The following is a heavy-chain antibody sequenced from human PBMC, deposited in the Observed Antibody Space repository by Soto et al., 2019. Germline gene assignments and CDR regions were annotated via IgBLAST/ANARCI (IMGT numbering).Heavy chain of an antibody. D-gene: IGHD3-3*01. Sequence: PGGTLRLSCAASGFTFSSYAMSWVRQAPGKGLEWVSAISGSGGSTYYADSVKGRFTISRDNSKNTLYLQMHSLRAEDTAVYYCAKDVSSGITSFDFWGRGTLVTVS. CDR3: AKDVSSGITSFDF. CDR1: GFTFSSYA. J-gene: IGHJ2*01. V-gene: IGHV3-23*01. CDR2: ISGSGGST.